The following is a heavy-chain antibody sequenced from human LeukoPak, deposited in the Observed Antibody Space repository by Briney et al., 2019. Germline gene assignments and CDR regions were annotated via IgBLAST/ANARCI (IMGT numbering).Heavy chain of an antibody. CDR2: IYYSGST. CDR3: ARLLGSSSRDAFDI. CDR1: GGSISSYY. D-gene: IGHD6-13*01. V-gene: IGHV4-59*08. Sequence: SEPLSLTCTVSGGSISSYYGSWIRHPSGKGLEWIGYIYYSGSTNYNPSLKSRVTISVDTSKNQLSLKLSSVTAADTAVYYCARLLGSSSRDAFDIWGQGTMVTVSS. J-gene: IGHJ3*02.